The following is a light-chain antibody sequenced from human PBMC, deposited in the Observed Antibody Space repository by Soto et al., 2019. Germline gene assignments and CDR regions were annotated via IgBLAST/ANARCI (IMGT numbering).Light chain of an antibody. CDR3: CSFRTRSIWV. CDR2: GVN. CDR1: SSDFGDDKY. V-gene: IGLV2-14*03. J-gene: IGLJ3*02. Sequence: QSALTQPASVSGSPGQSITVSCTGSSSDFGDDKYVSWYQQHPGKGPNLLIYGVNSRPSGISHRFSGSKSGNTASLTISGLPVEDEAEYFCCSFRTRSIWVFGGGTKLTVL.